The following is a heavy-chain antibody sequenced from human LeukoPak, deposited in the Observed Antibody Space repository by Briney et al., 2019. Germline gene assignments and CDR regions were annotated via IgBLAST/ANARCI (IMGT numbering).Heavy chain of an antibody. CDR1: GFTFSSYA. V-gene: IGHV3-23*01. CDR2: ISCSGGST. CDR3: AKDPPTPGSLYYYYGMDV. J-gene: IGHJ6*02. Sequence: GGSLRLSCAASGFTFSSYAMSWVRQAPGKGLEWVSAISCSGGSTYYADSVKGRFTISRDNSKNTLYLQMNSLRAEDTAVYYCAKDPPTPGSLYYYYGMDVWGQGTTVTVSS. D-gene: IGHD2-15*01.